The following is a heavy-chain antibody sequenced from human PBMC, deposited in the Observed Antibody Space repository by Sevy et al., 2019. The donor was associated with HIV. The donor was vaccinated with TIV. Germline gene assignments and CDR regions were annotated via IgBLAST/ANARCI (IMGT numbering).Heavy chain of an antibody. CDR3: ARDYYDSSGSSSLDY. J-gene: IGHJ4*02. Sequence: GGSLRLSCAASGFTFSSYGMHWVRQAPGKGLEWVAVIWYDGSNKHYADSVKGRFTISRDNSKNTLYLQMNSLRAEDTAVYYCARDYYDSSGSSSLDYWGQGTLVTVSS. CDR2: IWYDGSNK. CDR1: GFTFSSYG. V-gene: IGHV3-33*01. D-gene: IGHD3-22*01.